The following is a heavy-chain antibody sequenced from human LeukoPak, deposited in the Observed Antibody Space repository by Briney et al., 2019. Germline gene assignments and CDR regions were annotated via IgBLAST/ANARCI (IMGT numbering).Heavy chain of an antibody. CDR1: GGTFSSYT. CDR3: ARGVSSYPTDAFDI. Sequence: SVKVSCKASGGTFSSYTISWVRQAPGQGLEWMGRIIPILGIANYAQKFQGRVTITADKSTSTAYMELSSLRSEGTAVYYCARGVSSYPTDAFDIWGQGTMVTVSS. V-gene: IGHV1-69*02. CDR2: IIPILGIA. J-gene: IGHJ3*02. D-gene: IGHD2-8*01.